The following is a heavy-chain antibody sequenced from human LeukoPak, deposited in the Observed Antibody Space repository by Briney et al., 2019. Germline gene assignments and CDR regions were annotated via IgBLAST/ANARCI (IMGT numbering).Heavy chain of an antibody. V-gene: IGHV4-59*01. CDR1: GGSISSYY. D-gene: IGHD5-24*01. CDR2: IYYRGST. CDR3: ARDSPIGGRNGYRIFDY. Sequence: PSETLSLTCTVSGGSISSYYWSWIRQPPGKGLEWIGSIYYRGSTNYNPSLKSRVTISVDTSKNQFSLKLSSVTAADTAVYFCARDSPIGGRNGYRIFDYWGQGTLVTVSS. J-gene: IGHJ4*02.